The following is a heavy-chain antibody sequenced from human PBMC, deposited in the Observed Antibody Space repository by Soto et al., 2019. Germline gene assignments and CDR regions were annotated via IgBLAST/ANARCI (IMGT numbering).Heavy chain of an antibody. CDR2: IYWNDDK. J-gene: IGHJ4*02. V-gene: IGHV2-5*01. D-gene: IGHD3-3*01. Sequence: SGPTLVNPTQTLTLTCTFSGFSLSTSGVGVGWIRQPPGKALEWLALIYWNDDKRYSPSLKSRLTITKDTSKNQVVLTMTNMDPVDTATYYCAHSRITIFGVVTGYFDYWGQGTLVTVSS. CDR1: GFSLSTSGVG. CDR3: AHSRITIFGVVTGYFDY.